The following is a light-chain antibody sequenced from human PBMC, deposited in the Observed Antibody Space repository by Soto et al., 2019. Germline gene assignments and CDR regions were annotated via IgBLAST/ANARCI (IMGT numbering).Light chain of an antibody. Sequence: DLQMTQSPSSLSASVGDRVTITCRASQSIRSDLNWYHQKPGKVPKLLIYAASSLQSGVPSRFSGSGSGTDFTLTISSLQPEDFASYYCQQSHSTPYTFGQGTKLEIK. CDR2: AAS. CDR3: QQSHSTPYT. CDR1: QSIRSD. V-gene: IGKV1-39*01. J-gene: IGKJ2*01.